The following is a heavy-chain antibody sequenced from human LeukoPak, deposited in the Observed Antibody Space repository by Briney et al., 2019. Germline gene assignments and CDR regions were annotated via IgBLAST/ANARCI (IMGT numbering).Heavy chain of an antibody. CDR3: AMDSAWLPLKFDY. J-gene: IGHJ4*02. CDR2: LYSGGST. D-gene: IGHD5-24*01. Sequence: GGSLRLSCAASGFVVSTNYMSWVRQAPGKGLEWVSVLYSGGSTYYTDSVKGRFTISRDNSNNTLYLQMNNLRAEDTAVYYCAMDSAWLPLKFDYWGPGALVAVSS. V-gene: IGHV3-66*01. CDR1: GFVVSTNY.